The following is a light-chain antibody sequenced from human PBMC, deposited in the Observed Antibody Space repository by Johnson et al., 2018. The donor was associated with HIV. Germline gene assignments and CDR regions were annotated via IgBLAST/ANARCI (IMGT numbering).Light chain of an antibody. J-gene: IGLJ1*01. CDR3: GTWDSSLSAFYV. CDR1: SSNIGSTY. Sequence: QSVLTQPPSVSAAPGQKVTISCSGGSSNIGSTYVSWYQQVPGTAPKLLIYENNKRPSGIPDRFSGSKSGTSATLAITGLQTGDEADYYCGTWDSSLSAFYVFGTGTKVTVL. V-gene: IGLV1-51*02. CDR2: ENN.